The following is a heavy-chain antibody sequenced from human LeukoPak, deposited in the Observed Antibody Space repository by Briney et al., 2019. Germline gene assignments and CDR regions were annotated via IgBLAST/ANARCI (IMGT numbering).Heavy chain of an antibody. V-gene: IGHV1-18*01. CDR1: GYTFTSYG. J-gene: IGHJ1*01. D-gene: IGHD3-22*01. CDR3: ARVRGYYDSRGYYYRGVFSLEYFQH. Sequence: ASVRVSCKASGYTFTSYGMRGVRQAPGQGLEGMGWISASNGNKNYAQKLQGRVTITTDTATSTAYMELRSLRSHDTAVYYCARVRGYYDSRGYYYRGVFSLEYFQHWGQGTLVTVSS. CDR2: ISASNGNK.